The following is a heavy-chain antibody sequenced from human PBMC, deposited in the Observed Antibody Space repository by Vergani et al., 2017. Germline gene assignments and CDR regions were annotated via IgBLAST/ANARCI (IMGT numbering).Heavy chain of an antibody. CDR1: GFTFSSYG. V-gene: IGHV3-30*02. CDR3: RGVAGTGRDY. J-gene: IGHJ4*02. CDR2: IRYDGSNK. Sequence: QVQLVESGGGVVQPGGSLRLSCAASGFTFSSYGMHWVRQAPGKGLEWVAFIRYDGSNKYYADSGKGRFTISTDNSKSTLYLKMNSLRAADTAVYYCRGVAGTGRDYWGQGTLVTVSS. D-gene: IGHD6-19*01.